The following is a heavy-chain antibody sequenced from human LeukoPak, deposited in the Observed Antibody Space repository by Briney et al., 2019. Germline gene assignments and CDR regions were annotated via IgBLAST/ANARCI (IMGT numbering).Heavy chain of an antibody. CDR3: ARDRGRAAAGKDGFDP. Sequence: SETLFLTCTVSGGSISSYYWSWIRQPPGKGLEWIGYIYYSGSTNYNPSLKSRVTISVDTSKNQFSLKLSSVTAADTAVYYCARDRGRAAAGKDGFDPWGQGTLVTVSS. CDR2: IYYSGST. V-gene: IGHV4-59*01. CDR1: GGSISSYY. D-gene: IGHD6-13*01. J-gene: IGHJ5*02.